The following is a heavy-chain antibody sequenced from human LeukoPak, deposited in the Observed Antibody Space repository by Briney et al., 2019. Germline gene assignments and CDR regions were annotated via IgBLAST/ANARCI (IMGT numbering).Heavy chain of an antibody. CDR1: GYTLTELS. Sequence: GASVKVSCKVSGYTLTELSTHWVRQAPGKGLEWMGGFDPEDGETIYAQKFQGRVTMTEDTSTDTAYMELSSLRSEDTAVYYCATEALDSSGQPFDYWGQGTLVTVSS. V-gene: IGHV1-24*01. CDR3: ATEALDSSGQPFDY. CDR2: FDPEDGET. D-gene: IGHD3-22*01. J-gene: IGHJ4*02.